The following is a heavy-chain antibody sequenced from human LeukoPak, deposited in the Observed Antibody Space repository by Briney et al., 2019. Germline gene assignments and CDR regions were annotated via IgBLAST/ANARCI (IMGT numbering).Heavy chain of an antibody. V-gene: IGHV1-2*02. J-gene: IGHJ4*02. Sequence: ASVKVSCKASGYTFTGYDMNWVRQAPGQGLEWMGWINPNSGGTNYAQKFQGRVTMTRDTSISTAYMELSRLRSDDTAVYYCARIAARQSQWGQETLVTVSS. D-gene: IGHD6-6*01. CDR1: GYTFTGYD. CDR2: INPNSGGT. CDR3: ARIAARQSQ.